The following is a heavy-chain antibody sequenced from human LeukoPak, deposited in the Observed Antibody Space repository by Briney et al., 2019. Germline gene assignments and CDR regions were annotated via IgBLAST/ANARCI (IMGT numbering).Heavy chain of an antibody. V-gene: IGHV6-1*01. CDR3: ARWNHQGRYFDY. Sequence: SQTLLLTCAISGDSVSTVNSAWSWVRQSPSRGLEWLGRTYYTSKWINEYAVSVNSRITINPDTSKNQVSLQLNSVTPEDTAVYYCARWNHQGRYFDYWDQGTLVTVSS. CDR2: TYYTSKWIN. J-gene: IGHJ4*02. CDR1: GDSVSTVNSA. D-gene: IGHD1-1*01.